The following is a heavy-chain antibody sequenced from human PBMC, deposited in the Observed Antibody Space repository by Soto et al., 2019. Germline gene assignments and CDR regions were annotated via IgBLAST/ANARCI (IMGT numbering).Heavy chain of an antibody. CDR2: IYPGDSDT. V-gene: IGHV5-51*01. J-gene: IGHJ6*02. CDR3: ARHSYDFWTIDYYYYGMDV. Sequence: GESLKISCKGSGYSFTSYWIGWVRQMPGKGLEWMGIIYPGDSDTRYSPSFQGQVTISADKSISTAYLQWSSLKASDTAMYYCARHSYDFWTIDYYYYGMDVWGQGTTVTVYS. CDR1: GYSFTSYW. D-gene: IGHD3-3*01.